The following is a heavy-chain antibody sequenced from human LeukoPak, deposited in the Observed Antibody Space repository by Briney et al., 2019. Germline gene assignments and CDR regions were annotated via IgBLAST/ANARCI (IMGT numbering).Heavy chain of an antibody. J-gene: IGHJ4*02. CDR2: IYYSGST. Sequence: SETLSLTCTVSGGSISSSSYSWGWIRQPPGKGLEWIGSIYYSGSTYYNPSLKSRVTISVDTSKNQFSLKLSSVTAADTAVYYCASGISFGVVTPFDYWGQGTLVTVSS. CDR3: ASGISFGVVTPFDY. D-gene: IGHD3-3*01. V-gene: IGHV4-39*01. CDR1: GGSISSSSYS.